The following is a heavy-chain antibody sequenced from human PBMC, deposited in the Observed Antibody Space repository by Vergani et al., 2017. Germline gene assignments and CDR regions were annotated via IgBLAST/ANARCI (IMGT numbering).Heavy chain of an antibody. Sequence: EVQLLESGGGLVQPGGSLRLSCAASGFTFSSYAMSWVRQAPGKGLEWVSAISGSGGSTYYADSVKGRFTITRDNSKNTRYLEMNSLRAEDTAVYYCAKDTAMETLYYFDYWGQGTLVTVSS. V-gene: IGHV3-23*01. J-gene: IGHJ4*02. D-gene: IGHD5-18*01. CDR3: AKDTAMETLYYFDY. CDR1: GFTFSSYA. CDR2: ISGSGGST.